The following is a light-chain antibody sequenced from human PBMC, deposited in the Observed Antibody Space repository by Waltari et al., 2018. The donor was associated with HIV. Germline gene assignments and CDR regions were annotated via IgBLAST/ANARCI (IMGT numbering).Light chain of an antibody. CDR1: SSDVGGSKY. CDR2: EVN. CDR3: NSYAGSINWV. J-gene: IGLJ3*02. Sequence: QSALTQPPSASGSPGQSVTISCTGTSSDVGGSKYVSWYQQHPGKAPKLMIYEVNTRRAGYPGRFSGSKSANTASLPVSGLQADDEADYYCNSYAGSINWVFGGGTKLTVL. V-gene: IGLV2-8*01.